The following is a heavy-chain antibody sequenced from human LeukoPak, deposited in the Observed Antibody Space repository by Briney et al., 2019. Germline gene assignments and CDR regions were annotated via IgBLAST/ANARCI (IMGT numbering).Heavy chain of an antibody. Sequence: GGSLRLSCAASGFTFSSYAMSWVRQAPGKGLEWVPAISGSGGSTYYADSVKGRFTISRDNSKNTLYLQMNSLRAEDTAVYYCAKDSLKTYYYDSSGYWGQGTLVTVSS. J-gene: IGHJ4*02. D-gene: IGHD3-22*01. CDR2: ISGSGGST. CDR1: GFTFSSYA. V-gene: IGHV3-23*01. CDR3: AKDSLKTYYYDSSGY.